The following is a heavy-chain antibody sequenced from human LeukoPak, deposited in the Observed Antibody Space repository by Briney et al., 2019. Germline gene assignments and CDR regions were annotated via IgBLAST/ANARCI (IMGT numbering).Heavy chain of an antibody. Sequence: PSETLSLTCAVYGGSFSGYYWSWIRQPPGKGLEWIGEIYHSGSTNYNPSLKSRVTISVDTSKNQFSLKLSSVAAADTAVYYCAREGGLRYFDWLFDYFDYWGQGTLVTVSS. CDR2: IYHSGST. D-gene: IGHD3-9*01. CDR3: AREGGLRYFDWLFDYFDY. V-gene: IGHV4-34*01. J-gene: IGHJ4*02. CDR1: GGSFSGYY.